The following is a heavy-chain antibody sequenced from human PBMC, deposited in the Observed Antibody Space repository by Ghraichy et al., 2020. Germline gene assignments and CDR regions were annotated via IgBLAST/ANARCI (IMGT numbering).Heavy chain of an antibody. CDR2: INHSGST. Sequence: SETLSLTCTVYGGSFSDYSWTWIRQPPGKGLECIGEINHSGSTNYNPSLKSRVTMSVATSKNQFSLKLSSVTAADTAVYYCARGTIWGGMDVWGQGTTVTVSS. J-gene: IGHJ6*02. V-gene: IGHV4-34*01. CDR3: ARGTIWGGMDV. D-gene: IGHD3-16*01. CDR1: GGSFSDYS.